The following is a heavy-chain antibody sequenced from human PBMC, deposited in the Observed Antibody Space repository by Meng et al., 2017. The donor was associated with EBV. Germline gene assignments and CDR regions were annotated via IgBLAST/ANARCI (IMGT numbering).Heavy chain of an antibody. V-gene: IGHV4-61*01. Sequence: VQLQESGPGLVKPSXXLXLTCTXSGGSVNNESYYWGWIRQPPGKGLEYIGYIYYTGSTNYNSSLKSRVTISLDKSKNQFSLKLTSLTAADTAIYYCARGDYTNYPRWFDPWGQGTLVTVSS. CDR3: ARGDYTNYPRWFDP. J-gene: IGHJ5*02. CDR1: GGSVNNESYY. D-gene: IGHD4-11*01. CDR2: IYYTGST.